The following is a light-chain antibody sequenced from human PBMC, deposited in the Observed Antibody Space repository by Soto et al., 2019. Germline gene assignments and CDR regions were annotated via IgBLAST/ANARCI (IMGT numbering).Light chain of an antibody. CDR1: QSINRR. CDR2: DAS. J-gene: IGKJ1*01. V-gene: IGKV1-5*01. CDR3: QPYNSYPWT. Sequence: DIQMTQSPSTLSASVGDRVTITCRASQSINRRLAWYQQKPGKAPNLLIYDASTLESGVPARFSGGDSGTEFTLTISSLQPDDFTTFYCQPYNSYPWTFGQGTKVEIK.